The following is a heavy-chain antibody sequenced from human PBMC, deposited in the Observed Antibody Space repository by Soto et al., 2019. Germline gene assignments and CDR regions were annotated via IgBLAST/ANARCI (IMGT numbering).Heavy chain of an antibody. CDR3: VREIGHYGMDV. V-gene: IGHV3-74*01. Sequence: VGSLRLSCVASGFIFSNCWMHWVRQAPGMGLVWVSHINSDGSSTTYADSVKGRFTISRDNAKNTLYLQMNSLRAEDTAVYYCVREIGHYGMDVWGRGTTVTVSS. CDR2: INSDGSST. D-gene: IGHD3-22*01. CDR1: GFIFSNCW. J-gene: IGHJ6*02.